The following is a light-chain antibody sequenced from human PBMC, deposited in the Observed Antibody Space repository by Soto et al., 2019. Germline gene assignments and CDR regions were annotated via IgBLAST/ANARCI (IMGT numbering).Light chain of an antibody. CDR3: QQANSPPLS. Sequence: DIQMTQSPSSVSASVGDRVTITCRASERINTYLAWYQQQPGKAPKLLIYAASSLQSGVPSGFSGSGSGTEFTLTISNLQPEDFATYYCQQANSPPLSCGGGTKVEIK. J-gene: IGKJ4*01. V-gene: IGKV1-12*01. CDR1: ERINTY. CDR2: AAS.